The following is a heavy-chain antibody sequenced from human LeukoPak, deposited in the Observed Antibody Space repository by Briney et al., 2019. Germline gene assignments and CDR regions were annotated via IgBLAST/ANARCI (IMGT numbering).Heavy chain of an antibody. V-gene: IGHV3-15*01. Sequence: KTGGSLRLSCAASGFTFSNAWMSCVRQAPGKGLEWVGRIKSKTAGATTDYAAPVKGRFTISRDDSKNTLYLQMNSLKTEDTAVYYCTTDSSGWFGKFDYCGQGTLVTVSS. CDR3: TTDSSGWFGKFDY. J-gene: IGHJ4*02. CDR1: GFTFSNAW. D-gene: IGHD6-19*01. CDR2: IKSKTAGATT.